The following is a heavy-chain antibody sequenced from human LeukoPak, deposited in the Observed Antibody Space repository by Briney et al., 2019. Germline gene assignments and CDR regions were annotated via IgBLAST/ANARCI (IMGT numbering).Heavy chain of an antibody. Sequence: PGGSLRLSCAASGFTFSGSAMHWVRQASGKGLEWVGRIRSKANSYATAYAASVKGRFTISRDDSKNTAYLQMNGLKTEDTAVYYCTVPRRSSTWMDVWGQGTTVTVSS. J-gene: IGHJ6*02. CDR1: GFTFSGSA. D-gene: IGHD5/OR15-5a*01. CDR3: TVPRRSSTWMDV. V-gene: IGHV3-73*01. CDR2: IRSKANSYAT.